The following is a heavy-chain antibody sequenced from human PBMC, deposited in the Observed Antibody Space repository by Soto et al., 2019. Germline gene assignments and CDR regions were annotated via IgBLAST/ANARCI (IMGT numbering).Heavy chain of an antibody. CDR3: ARAPLLWSGYYVRENPEWFDP. CDR2: IYYTGST. CDR1: GDSISNGGFY. V-gene: IGHV4-31*02. D-gene: IGHD3-3*01. J-gene: IGHJ5*02. Sequence: SETLSLTCTVSGDSISNGGFYWSWIRQHPGKGLEWIGHIYYTGSTYYDPSLKGRLTISMDTSKNQLSLQLSSVTAADTAVYFCARAPLLWSGYYVRENPEWFDPWGQGTLVTVSS.